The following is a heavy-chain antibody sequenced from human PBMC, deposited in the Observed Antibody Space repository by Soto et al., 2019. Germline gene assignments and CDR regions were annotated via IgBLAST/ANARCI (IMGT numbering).Heavy chain of an antibody. Sequence: GGSLRLSCGASGFTFTDYEMNWVRQAPGKGLEWVAYITSSGSPMYYADSAKGRFTISRDNVRNSLYLQMNSLRAEDTAVYYCARLHCSSTNCSYNYYYGMDVWGQGTTVTVSS. CDR2: ITSSGSPM. D-gene: IGHD2-2*01. J-gene: IGHJ6*02. CDR1: GFTFTDYE. V-gene: IGHV3-48*03. CDR3: ARLHCSSTNCSYNYYYGMDV.